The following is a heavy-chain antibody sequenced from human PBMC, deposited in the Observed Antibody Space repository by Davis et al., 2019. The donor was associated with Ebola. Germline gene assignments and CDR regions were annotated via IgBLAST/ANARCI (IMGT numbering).Heavy chain of an antibody. Sequence: PSETLSLTCAVYGGSFSGYYWSWIRQPPGKGLEWIGEINHSGSTNYNPSLKSRVTISVDTSKNQFSLKLSSVTAAETAGYYCAREIAAAHDYWGQGTLVTVSS. CDR1: GGSFSGYY. J-gene: IGHJ4*02. D-gene: IGHD6-13*01. CDR2: INHSGST. V-gene: IGHV4-34*01. CDR3: AREIAAAHDY.